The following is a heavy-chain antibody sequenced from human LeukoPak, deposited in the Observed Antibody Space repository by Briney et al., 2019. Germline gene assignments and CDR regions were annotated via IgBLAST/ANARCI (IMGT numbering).Heavy chain of an antibody. CDR3: ARDPLSPEP. CDR1: KFIFIDSP. J-gene: IGHJ5*02. CDR2: ISPDGTSK. V-gene: IGHV3-30-3*01. Sequence: PGRSLRLSCVASKFIFIDSPMHWVRQRPGKGLQWVAVISPDGTSKYYADSVKGRFTISRDNSKDTLFLQMESLRIEDTAVYYCARDPLSPEPWGQGTLVTVSS.